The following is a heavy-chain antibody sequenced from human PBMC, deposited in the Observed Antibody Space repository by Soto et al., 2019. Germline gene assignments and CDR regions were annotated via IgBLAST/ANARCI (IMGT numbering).Heavy chain of an antibody. D-gene: IGHD6-19*01. J-gene: IGHJ6*02. CDR1: GDSVSSNSAA. Sequence: SQTLSLTCAISGDSVSSNSAAWNWIRQSPSRGLEWLGRTYYRSKWYNDYAVSVKSRITINPDTSKNQFSLQLNSVTPEDTAVYYCARYPRETTYSSGWYHGADVFYHYGLAVWGQGTTVPVSS. CDR3: ARYPRETTYSSGWYHGADVFYHYGLAV. CDR2: TYYRSKWYN. V-gene: IGHV6-1*01.